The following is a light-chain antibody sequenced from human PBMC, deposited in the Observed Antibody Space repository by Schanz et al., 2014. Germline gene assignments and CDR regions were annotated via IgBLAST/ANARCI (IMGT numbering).Light chain of an antibody. CDR3: QQYGSSPYT. CDR1: QRVTSNS. Sequence: EIVLTQSPGTLSLSPGERATLSCRASQRVTSNSLAWYQQKPGQAPRLLIYGASSRATGIPDRISGSGSGTDFILTISRLEPEDFAVYYCQQYGSSPYTFGQGTKLEIK. J-gene: IGKJ2*01. CDR2: GAS. V-gene: IGKV3-20*01.